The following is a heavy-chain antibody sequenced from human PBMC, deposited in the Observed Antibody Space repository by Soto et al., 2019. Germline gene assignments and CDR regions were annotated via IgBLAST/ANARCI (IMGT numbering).Heavy chain of an antibody. J-gene: IGHJ3*01. V-gene: IGHV1-18*04. Sequence: ASVKVSCKAAGYAFTIYGIGWVRQAPGQGLEWMGWISAYNGNTNYAQKLQGRVTMSTDTSTSTAYMERRSLRSDDRAVYYCARGYYYDSSGPLEWGQGTMVTVSS. CDR1: GYAFTIYG. CDR3: ARGYYYDSSGPLE. D-gene: IGHD3-22*01. CDR2: ISAYNGNT.